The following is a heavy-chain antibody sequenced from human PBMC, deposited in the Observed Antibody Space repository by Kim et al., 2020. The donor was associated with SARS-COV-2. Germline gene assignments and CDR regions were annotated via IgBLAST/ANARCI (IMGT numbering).Heavy chain of an antibody. V-gene: IGHV3-23*01. D-gene: IGHD5-12*01. J-gene: IGHJ4*02. CDR2: ISGSGGST. Sequence: LSLTCAASGFTFSSYAMSWVRQAPGKGLEWVSAISGSGGSTYYADSVKGRFTISRDNSKNRPYLQMNSLRSEDTAVYYCANLGRWLQWARRYDVFFYYWGQGTLVTVSS. CDR1: GFTFSSYA. CDR3: ANLGRWLQWARRYDVFFYY.